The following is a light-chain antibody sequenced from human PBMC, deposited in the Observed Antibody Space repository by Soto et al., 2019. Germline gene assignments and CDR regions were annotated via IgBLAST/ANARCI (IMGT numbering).Light chain of an antibody. J-gene: IGLJ3*02. Sequence: NFMLTQPHSASESPGKTVTISCTGSSGSIASNYVQWFQQRPGSAPTTVIYEDNKRPSGVPDRFSGSIDSSSNSASLTISGLKTEEGADYYCQSYGDNNQVFGGGTKLTVL. CDR1: SGSIASNY. CDR2: EDN. CDR3: QSYGDNNQV. V-gene: IGLV6-57*02.